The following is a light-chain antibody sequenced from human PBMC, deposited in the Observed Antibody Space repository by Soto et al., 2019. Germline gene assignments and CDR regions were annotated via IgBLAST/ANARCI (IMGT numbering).Light chain of an antibody. CDR1: QGISNS. J-gene: IGKJ4*01. V-gene: IGKV1-27*01. CDR2: DAS. Sequence: DIQMTQSPSSLSASVGDRVTITCRASQGISNSLAWYQQKPGKVPKLLMYDASTLQSGVPSRFRGSGFGTDFTLSISSLQPEDVATYYCQKYNGAPPLTFGGGTKVEIK. CDR3: QKYNGAPPLT.